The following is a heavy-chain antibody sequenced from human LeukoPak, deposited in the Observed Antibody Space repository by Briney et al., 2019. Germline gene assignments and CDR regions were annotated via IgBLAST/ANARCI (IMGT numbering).Heavy chain of an antibody. CDR3: AKGMGMRIQLLFDS. Sequence: GRSLRLSCAASGFTFDNYAMHWVRQAPGKGLEWVSGISWNSGTIGYADSVKGRFTISRDNAKNSLFLQMNSLRVEDTALYYCAKGMGMRIQLLFDSWGQGTLVTVSS. V-gene: IGHV3-9*01. CDR1: GFTFDNYA. CDR2: ISWNSGTI. J-gene: IGHJ4*02. D-gene: IGHD5-18*01.